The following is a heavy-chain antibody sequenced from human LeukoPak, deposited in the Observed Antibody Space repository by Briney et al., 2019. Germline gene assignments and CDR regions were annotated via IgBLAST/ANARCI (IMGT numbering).Heavy chain of an antibody. J-gene: IGHJ4*02. Sequence: PGGSLRLSCAASGFTFSNFAMSWVRQAPGKGLEWVSAITGSGAATSYADSVKGRFTISRDNSKNTLYLQMNSLRADEDTAIYYCAKRGSGRYEFDYWGQGTLVTVSS. CDR3: AKRGSGRYEFDY. CDR1: GFTFSNFA. D-gene: IGHD6-19*01. V-gene: IGHV3-23*01. CDR2: ITGSGAAT.